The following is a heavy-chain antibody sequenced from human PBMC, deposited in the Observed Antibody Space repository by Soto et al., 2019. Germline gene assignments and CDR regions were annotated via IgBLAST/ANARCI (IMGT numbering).Heavy chain of an antibody. CDR1: RYTFTGYY. CDR2: INPNSGGT. D-gene: IGHD4-17*01. Sequence: QVQLVQSGAEVKKPGASVKVSCKASRYTFTGYYMHWVRQAPGQGLERMGWINPNSGGTNYAQKFQGWLTMTRDTYISTAYMELSKLRSDDTAVYYCASTYGDYVADAFDIWGQGTMVTGSS. CDR3: ASTYGDYVADAFDI. V-gene: IGHV1-2*04. J-gene: IGHJ3*02.